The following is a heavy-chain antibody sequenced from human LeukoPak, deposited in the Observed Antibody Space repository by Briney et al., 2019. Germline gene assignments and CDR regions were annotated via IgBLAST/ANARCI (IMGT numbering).Heavy chain of an antibody. CDR1: AFTFSRHW. CDR2: INQDGSEI. CDR3: ARLPGSDSYFDF. J-gene: IGHJ4*02. V-gene: IGHV3-7*03. Sequence: GGSLSFPCAASAFTFSRHWMTWARQAPGKGLKWVANINQDGSEIHYVGSVKGRFTISRDNAKNSLYLEMNSLRAEDTAVYYCARLPGSDSYFDFWGQGTLVTVSS. D-gene: IGHD5-12*01.